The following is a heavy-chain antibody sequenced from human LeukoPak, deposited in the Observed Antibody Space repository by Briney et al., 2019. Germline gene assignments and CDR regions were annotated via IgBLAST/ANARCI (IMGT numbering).Heavy chain of an antibody. Sequence: ASVKVSCKASGGTFSSYTISWVRQAPGQGLEWMGRITPILGIANYAQKFQGRVTITADKSTSTAYMELSSLRSEDTAVYYCARSVVVPAAITYYWYFDLWGRGTLVTVSS. CDR1: GGTFSSYT. CDR3: ARSVVVPAAITYYWYFDL. V-gene: IGHV1-69*02. CDR2: ITPILGIA. J-gene: IGHJ2*01. D-gene: IGHD2-2*02.